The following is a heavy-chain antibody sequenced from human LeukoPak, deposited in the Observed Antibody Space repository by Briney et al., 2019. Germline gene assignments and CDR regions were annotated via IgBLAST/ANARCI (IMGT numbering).Heavy chain of an antibody. CDR3: ARALLEYYYHVDV. D-gene: IGHD1-1*01. J-gene: IGHJ6*03. Sequence: PSETLSLTCAVYGGSFSGYYWSWIRQPPGKGLEWIGEINHSGSTYYNPSLKSRVTISVDTSKNQFSLKLSSVTAADTAVYYCARALLEYYYHVDVWGKGTTVTVSS. CDR2: INHSGST. V-gene: IGHV4-34*01. CDR1: GGSFSGYY.